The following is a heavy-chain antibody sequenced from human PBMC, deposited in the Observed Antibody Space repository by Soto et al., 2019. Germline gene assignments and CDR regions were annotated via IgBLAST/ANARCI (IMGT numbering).Heavy chain of an antibody. D-gene: IGHD1-26*01. CDR1: GYTFTSYL. V-gene: IGHV1-46*01. Sequence: GGPVKVSCKASGYTFTSYLIHWVRQAPGQGLEWMGIINPSGGSANYAQKFQGRVTMTRDTSTSTVYMELSSLRSEDTAVYYCARVLGGATPFFVYWGQGTLVTVSS. CDR3: ARVLGGATPFFVY. CDR2: INPSGGSA. J-gene: IGHJ4*02.